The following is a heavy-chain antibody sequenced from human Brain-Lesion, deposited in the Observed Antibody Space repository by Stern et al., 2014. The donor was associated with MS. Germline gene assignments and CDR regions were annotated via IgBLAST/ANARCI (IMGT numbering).Heavy chain of an antibody. CDR1: GFNFSSYW. CDR2: INRDGSDK. V-gene: IGHV3-74*02. Sequence: EVQLVESGGGLVQPGGSLRLSCAASGFNFSSYWMHWVRQFPEKGLFWVSQINRDGSDKSYADSVKGRFSISRDNIRNMLYLRMTSLRAEDTAVYYCARGVGDYWGQGAWVTVSS. D-gene: IGHD3-16*01. CDR3: ARGVGDY. J-gene: IGHJ4*02.